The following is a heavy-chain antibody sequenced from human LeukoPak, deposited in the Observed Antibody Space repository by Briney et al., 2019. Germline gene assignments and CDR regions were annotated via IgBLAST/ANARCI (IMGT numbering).Heavy chain of an antibody. J-gene: IGHJ4*02. CDR2: INWNSDSI. D-gene: IGHD5-12*01. CDR1: GFTFDDYA. CDR3: AINGGGDSGYGNFDY. Sequence: GGSLRLSCAVSGFTFDDYAMHWVRQVPGKGLEWVSGINWNSDSIGYADSVKGRFTTSRDNAKNSLYLQMNSLRAEDTAFYYCAINGGGDSGYGNFDYWGQGTPVTVSS. V-gene: IGHV3-9*01.